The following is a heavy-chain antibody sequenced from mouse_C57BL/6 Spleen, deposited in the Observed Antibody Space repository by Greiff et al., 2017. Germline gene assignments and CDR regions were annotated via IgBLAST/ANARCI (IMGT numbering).Heavy chain of an antibody. J-gene: IGHJ1*03. Sequence: QVQLQQSGAELVKPGASVKISCKASGYAFSSYWMNWVKQRPGKGLEWIGQIYPGDGDTNYNGKFKGKATLTADKSSSKAYMRLSSLTSEDSAVYFCARGDYLYFDVWGTGTTVTVSS. CDR2: IYPGDGDT. V-gene: IGHV1-80*01. CDR1: GYAFSSYW. CDR3: ARGDYLYFDV.